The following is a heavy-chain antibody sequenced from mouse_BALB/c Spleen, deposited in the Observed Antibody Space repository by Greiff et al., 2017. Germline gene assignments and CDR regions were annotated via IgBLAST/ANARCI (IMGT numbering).Heavy chain of an antibody. D-gene: IGHD2-3*01. V-gene: IGHV14-3*02. CDR1: GFNIKDTY. CDR2: IDPANGNT. Sequence: VQLKESGAELVKPGASVKLSCTASGFNIKDTYMHWVKQRPEQGLEWIGRIDPANGNTKYDPKFQGKATITADTSSNTAYLQLSSLTSEDTAVYYCASDGYGDYWGQGTTLTVSS. J-gene: IGHJ2*01. CDR3: ASDGYGDY.